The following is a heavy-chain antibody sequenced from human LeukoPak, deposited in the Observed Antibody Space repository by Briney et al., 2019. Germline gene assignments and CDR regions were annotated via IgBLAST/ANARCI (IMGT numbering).Heavy chain of an antibody. Sequence: SETLSLTCTVSGGSISSGDYYWSWIRQPQGKGLERIGYIYYSGSTYYNPSLKSRVTISVDTSKNQFSLKLSSVTAADTAVYYCASRYFDWLSDFDYWGQGTLVTVSS. J-gene: IGHJ4*02. CDR1: GGSISSGDYY. V-gene: IGHV4-30-4*08. D-gene: IGHD3-9*01. CDR3: ASRYFDWLSDFDY. CDR2: IYYSGST.